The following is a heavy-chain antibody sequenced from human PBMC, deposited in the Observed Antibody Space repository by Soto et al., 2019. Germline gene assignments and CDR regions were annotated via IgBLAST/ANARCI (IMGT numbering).Heavy chain of an antibody. D-gene: IGHD6-19*01. CDR3: AKVMAVAGTFCY. V-gene: IGHV3-23*01. Sequence: EVQLLESGGGLVQPGGSRRLSCAASGCTVSSYAMSWVRQAPGKGLEWVSAISGSGGSTYYADSVKGRFTISRDNSKNPLYLQMNRLRAEDKAVYYCAKVMAVAGTFCYWGQGTLVTVSS. CDR2: ISGSGGST. CDR1: GCTVSSYA. J-gene: IGHJ4*02.